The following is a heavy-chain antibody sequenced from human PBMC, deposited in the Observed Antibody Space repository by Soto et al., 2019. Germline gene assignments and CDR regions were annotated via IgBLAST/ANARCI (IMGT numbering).Heavy chain of an antibody. CDR1: GFTVSSNY. CDR3: AREGAPHSFLYGSGSRYGMDV. Sequence: EVRLVESGGGLIQPGGSLRLSCAASGFTVSSNYMSWVRQAPGKGLEWVSVIYSGGSTYYADSVKGRFTISRDNSKNTLYLQMNSLRAEDTAVYYCAREGAPHSFLYGSGSRYGMDVWGQGTTVTVSS. V-gene: IGHV3-53*01. D-gene: IGHD3-10*01. CDR2: IYSGGST. J-gene: IGHJ6*02.